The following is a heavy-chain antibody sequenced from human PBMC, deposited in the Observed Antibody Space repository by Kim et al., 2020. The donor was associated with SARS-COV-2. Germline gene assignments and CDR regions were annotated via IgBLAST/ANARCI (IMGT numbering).Heavy chain of an antibody. Sequence: SETLSLTCTVSGGSISSYYWSWIRQPPGKGLEWIGYIYYSGSTNYNPSLKSRVTISVDTSKNQFSLKLSSVTAADTAVYYCARGGRGNYDFWSGYSWGYYYYGMDVWGQGTTVTVSS. CDR1: GGSISSYY. CDR2: IYYSGST. D-gene: IGHD3-3*01. CDR3: ARGGRGNYDFWSGYSWGYYYYGMDV. J-gene: IGHJ6*02. V-gene: IGHV4-59*13.